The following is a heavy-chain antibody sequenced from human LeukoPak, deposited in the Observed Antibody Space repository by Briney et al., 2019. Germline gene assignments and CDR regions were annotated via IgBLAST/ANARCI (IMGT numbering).Heavy chain of an antibody. J-gene: IGHJ3*02. V-gene: IGHV3-53*05. Sequence: PGGSLRLSCAASGFTVGNSYMSWVRQAPGKGLEGVSFIYSGGMTYYADSVKGRFTISRDNSKNTLYLQMNSLRAEDTAVYYCAKDHGSDDYGDYKTSYAFDIWGQGTMVTVSS. CDR3: AKDHGSDDYGDYKTSYAFDI. CDR1: GFTVGNSY. CDR2: IYSGGMT. D-gene: IGHD4-17*01.